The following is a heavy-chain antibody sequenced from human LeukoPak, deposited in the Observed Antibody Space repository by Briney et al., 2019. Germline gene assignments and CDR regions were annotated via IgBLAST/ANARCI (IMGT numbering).Heavy chain of an antibody. Sequence: GESLKISCKGSGYRFTSYWIGWVRQMPGKGLEWMGIIYPGDSDTRYSPSFQGQVTISADKSISTAYLQWSSLKASDTPVYYCTGQFYSGSYWHNWGQGTLVTVSS. D-gene: IGHD1-26*01. CDR2: IYPGDSDT. CDR3: TGQFYSGSYWHN. V-gene: IGHV5-51*01. J-gene: IGHJ4*02. CDR1: GYRFTSYW.